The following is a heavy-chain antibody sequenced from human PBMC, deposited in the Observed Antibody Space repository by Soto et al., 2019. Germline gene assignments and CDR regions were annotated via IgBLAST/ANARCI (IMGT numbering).Heavy chain of an antibody. CDR1: GFTFDDYA. V-gene: IGHV3-9*01. J-gene: IGHJ4*02. CDR3: AKDMAAAPYYFDY. D-gene: IGHD6-13*01. CDR2: ISWNSGSI. Sequence: GGSLRLSCAASGFTFDDYAMHWVRQAPGKGLEWVSGISWNSGSIGYADSVKGRFTISRDNAKNSLYLQMNSLRAEDTALYYCAKDMAAAPYYFDYWGQGTLVTVSS.